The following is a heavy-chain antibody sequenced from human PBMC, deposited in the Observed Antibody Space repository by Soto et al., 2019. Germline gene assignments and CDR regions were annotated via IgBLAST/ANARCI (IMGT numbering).Heavy chain of an antibody. Sequence: SVKVSCKASGGTFSSYAISWVRQAPGQGLEWMGGIIPIFGTANYAQKFQGRVTITADESTSTAYMELSSLRSEDTAVYYCAELDGDRYYGMDVSGQMSTVTFSS. CDR1: GGTFSSYA. V-gene: IGHV1-69*13. CDR2: IIPIFGTA. CDR3: AELDGDRYYGMDV. D-gene: IGHD4-17*01. J-gene: IGHJ6*02.